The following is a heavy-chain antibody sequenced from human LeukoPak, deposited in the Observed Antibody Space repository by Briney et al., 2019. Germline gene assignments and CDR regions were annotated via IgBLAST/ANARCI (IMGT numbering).Heavy chain of an antibody. Sequence: GGALRLSCAASGDTFSSDSTNWGCHRPGQGLGWVSSISSSSSYIYYTDSVKGRFTIPRENAKNSLYLQMNSLRAEDTAVYYCARDLGTDAFDIWGQGTMVTVSS. D-gene: IGHD1-1*01. CDR3: ARDLGTDAFDI. CDR2: ISSSSSYI. V-gene: IGHV3-21*01. CDR1: GDTFSSDS. J-gene: IGHJ3*02.